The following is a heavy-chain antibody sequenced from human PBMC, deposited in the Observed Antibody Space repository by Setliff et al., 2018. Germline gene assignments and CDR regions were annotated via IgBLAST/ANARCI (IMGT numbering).Heavy chain of an antibody. V-gene: IGHV1-18*01. CDR1: GYTFTRYG. CDR2: IGPYNGNT. J-gene: IGHJ6*02. Sequence: ASVKVPCQASGYTFTRYGISWVRQAPGKGFEWMGWIGPYNGNTYFAQKFQGRVAITTDTSTSTAYMELRSLRSDDTAVYYCAKGGNRTRETYYYYGMDVGGQGTTVTVSS. CDR3: AKGGNRTRETYYYYGMDV.